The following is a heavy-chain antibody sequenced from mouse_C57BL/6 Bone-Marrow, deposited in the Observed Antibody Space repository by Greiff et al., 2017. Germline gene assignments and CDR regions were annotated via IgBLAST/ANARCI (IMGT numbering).Heavy chain of an antibody. CDR3: ARENWLRWFAY. Sequence: VQLQQSGPELVKPGASVKISCKASGYSFTGYYMNWVKQSPEKSLEWIGEINPSTGGTTYNQKFKAKDTLTVDKSSSTAYMQLKSLTSEDSAVXYCARENWLRWFAYWGQGTLVTVSA. CDR1: GYSFTGYY. CDR2: INPSTGGT. V-gene: IGHV1-42*01. J-gene: IGHJ3*01. D-gene: IGHD2-2*01.